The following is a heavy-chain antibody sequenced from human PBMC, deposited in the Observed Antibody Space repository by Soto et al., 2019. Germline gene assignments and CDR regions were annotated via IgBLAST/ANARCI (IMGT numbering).Heavy chain of an antibody. V-gene: IGHV1-69*01. CDR1: GGSFNRHT. CDR2: LIPIFGTA. D-gene: IGHD3-22*01. Sequence: QVQLVQSGAEVRKPGSSVRVSCKASGGSFNRHTISWVRQAPGQGLEWMGGLIPIFGTANHAQKFQGRITIIADESTSTVYMELSSLRSDDTAIYYCARGWGYDSTDYYYAYWGQGTLVIVSS. J-gene: IGHJ4*02. CDR3: ARGWGYDSTDYYYAY.